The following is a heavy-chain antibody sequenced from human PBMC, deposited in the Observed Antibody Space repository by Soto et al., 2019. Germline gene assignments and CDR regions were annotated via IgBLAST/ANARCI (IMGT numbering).Heavy chain of an antibody. CDR2: IFVTSTTI. CDR1: GFTFSSYS. V-gene: IGHV3-48*04. Sequence: EVQLVESGGGLVQPGGSLRLSCVASGFTFSSYSMVWVRQAPGKGLEWISYIFVTSTTIYYADSVKGRFTVSRDNTHNSLFLLMNSLRAEDTAIYYCARDKDWAFDYWGQGTLVTVPS. CDR3: ARDKDWAFDY. D-gene: IGHD3-9*01. J-gene: IGHJ4*02.